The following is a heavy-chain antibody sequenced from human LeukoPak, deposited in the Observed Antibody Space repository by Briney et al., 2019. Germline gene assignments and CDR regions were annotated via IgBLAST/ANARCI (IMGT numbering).Heavy chain of an antibody. CDR2: IYYSGST. J-gene: IGHJ3*02. Sequence: EPSETLSLTCTVSGGSISSSTFYWGWIRQPPGKGLEWIGTIYYSGSTFYNPSLKSRVTVSVDTSKNQFSLKLSSVTAVDTAVYYCARNHPSIGAFDIWGQGTMVTVSS. CDR3: ARNHPSIGAFDI. D-gene: IGHD2-15*01. CDR1: GGSISSSTFY. V-gene: IGHV4-39*07.